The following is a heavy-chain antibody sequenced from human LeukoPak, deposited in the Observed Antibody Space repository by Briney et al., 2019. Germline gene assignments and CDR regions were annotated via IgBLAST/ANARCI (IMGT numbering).Heavy chain of an antibody. J-gene: IGHJ6*02. Sequence: ALRLSCKTSGFNFCDHAITWVRPAPGKGLEWVGFIRSKAYRGTTEYAASVKGRFTISRDDSKSVVYLQMNSLKSEDTAVYYCSRGPIQLWVHNGVDVWGQGTTVTVSS. CDR2: IRSKAYRGTT. D-gene: IGHD5-18*01. CDR3: SRGPIQLWVHNGVDV. V-gene: IGHV3-49*04. CDR1: GFNFCDHA.